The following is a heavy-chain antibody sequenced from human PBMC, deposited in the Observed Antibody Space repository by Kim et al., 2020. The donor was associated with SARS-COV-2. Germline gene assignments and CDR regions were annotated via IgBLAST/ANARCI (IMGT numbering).Heavy chain of an antibody. V-gene: IGHV1-3*01. J-gene: IGHJ4*02. Sequence: TKYSEEFQGRITITRDTSATTAYMELSSLRSEDTAVYYCARGIAVAATIDYWGQGTLVTVSS. CDR3: ARGIAVAATIDY. D-gene: IGHD6-13*01. CDR2: T.